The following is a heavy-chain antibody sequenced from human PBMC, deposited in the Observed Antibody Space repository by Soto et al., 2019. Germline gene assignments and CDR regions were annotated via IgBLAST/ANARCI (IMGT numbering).Heavy chain of an antibody. Sequence: GGSLRLSCAASGFSFSSYWMSWVRQAPGKGLEWVANIRQDGSEKYYVDSVKSRFTISRDNAKNSLYLQMNSLRAEDTAVYYCARESGYYDFWSGYPQYYYYGMDVWGQGTTVTVSS. V-gene: IGHV3-7*01. CDR1: GFSFSSYW. D-gene: IGHD3-3*01. CDR3: ARESGYYDFWSGYPQYYYYGMDV. CDR2: IRQDGSEK. J-gene: IGHJ6*02.